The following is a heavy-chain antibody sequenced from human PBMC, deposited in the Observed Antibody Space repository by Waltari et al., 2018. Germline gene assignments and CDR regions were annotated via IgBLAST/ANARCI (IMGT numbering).Heavy chain of an antibody. Sequence: QVQLQESGPGLVKPSQTLSLTCTVSGGSISRGGYSLSWIRQPPGKGREWIGYIYYSGSTYYNPSLKSRVTISVDTSKNQFSLKLSSVTAADTAVYYCARDGKYGGNGRDAFDIWGQGTMVTVSS. CDR3: ARDGKYGGNGRDAFDI. CDR2: IYYSGST. D-gene: IGHD2-15*01. CDR1: GGSISRGGYS. V-gene: IGHV4-31*03. J-gene: IGHJ3*02.